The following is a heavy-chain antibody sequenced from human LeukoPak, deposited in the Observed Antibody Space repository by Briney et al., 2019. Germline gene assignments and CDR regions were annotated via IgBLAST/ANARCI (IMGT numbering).Heavy chain of an antibody. CDR2: INPSGGSA. J-gene: IGHJ4*02. CDR1: GFAFTSYY. Sequence: GGSLRLSCAASGFAFTSYYMHWVRQAPGQGLEWMGIINPSGGSATYAQKFQGRVTMTRATSTSTVYMELSSLRSEDTAVYYCARSTSAFSPCYYWGQGTLVTVSS. V-gene: IGHV1-46*01. D-gene: IGHD3-10*01. CDR3: ARSTSAFSPCYY.